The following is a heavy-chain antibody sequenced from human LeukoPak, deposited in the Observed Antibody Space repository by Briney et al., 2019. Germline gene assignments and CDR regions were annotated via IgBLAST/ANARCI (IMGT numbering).Heavy chain of an antibody. J-gene: IGHJ4*02. CDR1: GFAFSSYA. D-gene: IGHD3-22*01. Sequence: GGSLRLSCAASGFAFSSYAMSWVRQAPGKGLEWVSYISSSGSTIYYADSLKGRFTISRDNAKNSLYLQLNSLRAEDTAVYYCAREHYYDSSGLDYWGQGTLVTVSS. V-gene: IGHV3-48*03. CDR3: AREHYYDSSGLDY. CDR2: ISSSGSTI.